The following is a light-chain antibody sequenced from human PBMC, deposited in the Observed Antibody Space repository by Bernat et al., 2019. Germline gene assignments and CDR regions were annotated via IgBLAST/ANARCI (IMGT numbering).Light chain of an antibody. J-gene: IGKJ1*01. CDR2: AAS. V-gene: IGKV1-27*01. CDR3: QKYNSAPWT. Sequence: DIQMTQSPSSLSASVGDRVTITCRASQAISNYLAWYQQKPGNVPQPLIYAASTLHSVVPSRFSGSGSRTDLTLTISSLQPEDVATYYCQKYNSAPWTFGQGTKVEIK. CDR1: QAISNY.